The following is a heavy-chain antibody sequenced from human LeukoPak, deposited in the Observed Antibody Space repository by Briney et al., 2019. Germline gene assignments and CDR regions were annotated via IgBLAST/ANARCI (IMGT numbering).Heavy chain of an antibody. Sequence: PGGSLRLSCAVSGFTVSSKYMNWVRQAPGKGLEWVSILYSSGTTYYADSVKGRFTISRDNSKNTLYLQMNSVRAEDTAVYYCAANYDFWSGYPPDWGQGTLVTVSS. CDR1: GFTVSSKY. V-gene: IGHV3-66*02. CDR3: AANYDFWSGYPPD. J-gene: IGHJ4*02. D-gene: IGHD3-3*01. CDR2: LYSSGTT.